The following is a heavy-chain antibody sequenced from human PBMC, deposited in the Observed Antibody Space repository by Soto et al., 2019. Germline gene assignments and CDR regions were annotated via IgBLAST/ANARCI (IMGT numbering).Heavy chain of an antibody. CDR2: MSYDGTNE. CDR1: GFTFSSYA. Sequence: QVQLVESGGGVVQPGRSLRLSCAASGFTFSSYAMQWVRQAPGKGLEWVALMSYDGTNEYYADSVKGRFTISRDNSKNTLFLQINSLGAEDTAVYYCGKDLHHSSGYFFTVRLNAMDVWGQGTTVTVSS. CDR3: GKDLHHSSGYFFTVRLNAMDV. J-gene: IGHJ6*01. V-gene: IGHV3-30*18. D-gene: IGHD3-22*01.